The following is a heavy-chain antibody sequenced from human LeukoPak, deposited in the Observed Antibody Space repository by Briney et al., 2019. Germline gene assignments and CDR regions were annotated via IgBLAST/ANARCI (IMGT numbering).Heavy chain of an antibody. J-gene: IGHJ5*02. D-gene: IGHD3/OR15-3a*01. CDR2: IYYSGST. CDR1: GGSISSSSYY. V-gene: IGHV4-39*01. CDR3: ARGPLGDWLFYYPFRNWFDP. Sequence: SETLSLTCTVSGGSISSSSYYWGWIRQPPGKGLEWIGSIYYSGSTYYNPSLKSRVTISVDTSKNQFSLKLSSVTAADTAVYYCARGPLGDWLFYYPFRNWFDPWGQGTLVTVSS.